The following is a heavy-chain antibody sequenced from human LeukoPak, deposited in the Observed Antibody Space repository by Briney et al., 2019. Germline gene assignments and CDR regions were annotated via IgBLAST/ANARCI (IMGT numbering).Heavy chain of an antibody. Sequence: QPGRSLRLSCAASGFTFSNFGMHWVRQAPGRGLEWVAVVWNDGSNQYYVDSVKGRFTISRDNSRNMLYLQMNGPRAEDTAVYYCVKEAVRAAGSYFDYWGQGTLVTVSS. CDR3: VKEAVRAAGSYFDY. D-gene: IGHD6-13*01. J-gene: IGHJ4*02. V-gene: IGHV3-33*06. CDR2: VWNDGSNQ. CDR1: GFTFSNFG.